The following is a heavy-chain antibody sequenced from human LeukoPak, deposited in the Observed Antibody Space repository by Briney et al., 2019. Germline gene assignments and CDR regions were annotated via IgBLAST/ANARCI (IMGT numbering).Heavy chain of an antibody. CDR1: VGTFSSYA. V-gene: IGHV1-69*04. Sequence: SVKVSCKASVGTFSSYAISWVRQAPGQGLEWMGRIIPILGIANYAQKFQGRVTITADKSTSTAYMELSSLRSEDTAVYYCARVHYDILTGYYSYYYYGMDVWGQGTTVTVSS. CDR3: ARVHYDILTGYYSYYYYGMDV. CDR2: IIPILGIA. J-gene: IGHJ6*02. D-gene: IGHD3-9*01.